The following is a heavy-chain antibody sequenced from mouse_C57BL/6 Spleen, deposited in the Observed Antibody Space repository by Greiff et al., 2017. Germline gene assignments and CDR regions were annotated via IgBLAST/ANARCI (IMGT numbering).Heavy chain of an antibody. J-gene: IGHJ1*03. CDR3: ARSGVTATRGV. Sequence: VQLQQSGPELVKPGASVKIPCKASGYTFTDYNMDWVKQSHGKSLEWIGDINPNNGGTIYNQKFKGKATLTVDKSSSTAYMEIRSLTSEDTAVFYCARSGVTATRGVWGRETRVSVPS. CDR2: INPNNGGT. D-gene: IGHD2-2*01. CDR1: GYTFTDYN. V-gene: IGHV1-18*01.